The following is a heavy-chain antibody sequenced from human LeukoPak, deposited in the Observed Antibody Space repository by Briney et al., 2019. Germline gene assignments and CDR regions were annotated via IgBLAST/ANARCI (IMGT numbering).Heavy chain of an antibody. CDR1: GFSFSSYA. Sequence: PGGSLRLSCAASGFSFSSYAMHWVRQAPGKGLEWVAVISYDGNNKYFADSVKGRFTISRDNSKNTLYLQMSSLRPEDTAVYYCVKDRWVDHWGQGTLVTVSS. J-gene: IGHJ4*02. CDR3: VKDRWVDH. D-gene: IGHD6-13*01. V-gene: IGHV3-30-3*01. CDR2: ISYDGNNK.